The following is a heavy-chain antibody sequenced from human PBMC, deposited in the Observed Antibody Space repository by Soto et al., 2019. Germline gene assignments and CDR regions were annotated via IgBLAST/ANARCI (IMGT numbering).Heavy chain of an antibody. D-gene: IGHD2-2*01. J-gene: IGHJ5*02. Sequence: QLQLQESGPGLVKPSETLSLTCTVSGGSISSSSYYWGWIRQPPGKGLEWIGNIYYTGSTYYNPSLRSRVTISVDRSKNLFSLKLSSVTAADTAVYYCARREYATSPLDPWGQGALVSVSS. CDR3: ARREYATSPLDP. V-gene: IGHV4-39*02. CDR1: GGSISSSSYY. CDR2: IYYTGST.